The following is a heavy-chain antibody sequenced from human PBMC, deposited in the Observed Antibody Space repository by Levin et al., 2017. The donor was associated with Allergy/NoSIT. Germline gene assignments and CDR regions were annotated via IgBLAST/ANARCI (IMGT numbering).Heavy chain of an antibody. CDR1: GYTFTSYA. J-gene: IGHJ4*02. V-gene: IGHV1-3*01. CDR2: INAGNGNT. Sequence: ASVKVSCKASGYTFTSYAMHWVRQAPGQRLEWMGWINAGNGNTKYSQKFQGRVTITRDTSASTAYMELSSLRSEDTAVYYCARVGYQLLSIDYWGQGTLVTVSS. D-gene: IGHD2-2*01. CDR3: ARVGYQLLSIDY.